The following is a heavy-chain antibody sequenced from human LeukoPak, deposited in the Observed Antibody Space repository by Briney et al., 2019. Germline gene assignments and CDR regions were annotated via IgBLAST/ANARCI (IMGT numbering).Heavy chain of an antibody. Sequence: HPGGSLRLSCAASGFTFSSYAMSWVRQAPGKGLEWVSASSGSGGSTYYADSVKGRFTISRDNSKNTLYLQMNSLRAEDTAVYYCAKDRDIVVVVNWFDPWGQGTLVTVSS. CDR2: SSGSGGST. J-gene: IGHJ5*02. CDR3: AKDRDIVVVVNWFDP. D-gene: IGHD2-15*01. V-gene: IGHV3-23*01. CDR1: GFTFSSYA.